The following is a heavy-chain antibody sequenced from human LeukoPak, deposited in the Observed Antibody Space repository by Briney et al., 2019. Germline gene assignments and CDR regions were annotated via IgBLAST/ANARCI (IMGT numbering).Heavy chain of an antibody. CDR2: ISAYNGNT. V-gene: IGHV1-18*01. D-gene: IGHD3-22*01. CDR1: GYTFTSYG. J-gene: IGHJ4*02. Sequence: ASVKVSCKASGYTFTSYGISWVRQAPGQGLEWMGWISAYNGNTNYAQKLQGRVTMTTDTSTSTAYMELRSLRSDDTAVYYCARSFYYYDSSGEGYWGQGTLVTVSS. CDR3: ARSFYYYDSSGEGY.